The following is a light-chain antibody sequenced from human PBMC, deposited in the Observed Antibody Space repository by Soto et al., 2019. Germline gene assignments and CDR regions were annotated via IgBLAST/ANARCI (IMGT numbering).Light chain of an antibody. CDR2: HAS. Sequence: EIVMTQSPATLSLSPGERATLSCRASQSVSRYLAWYQQKPGQAPRHLIYHASNRATGIPARFSGSGSGTDFTLTICSLEPEDGAVGYCQQRINWPRLTFGGAPKVDIK. V-gene: IGKV3-11*01. J-gene: IGKJ4*01. CDR3: QQRINWPRLT. CDR1: QSVSRY.